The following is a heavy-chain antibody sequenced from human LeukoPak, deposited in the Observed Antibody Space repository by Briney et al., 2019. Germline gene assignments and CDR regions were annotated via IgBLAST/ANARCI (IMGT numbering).Heavy chain of an antibody. Sequence: GGSLRLSCAASGFTFSTYWMGWVRQAPGKGLEFVANINPDGSGKYYGDSVKGRFTISRDNAENSQDLQMNSLRVEDTAVYFCSNSYLRDWGQGTLVTVSS. J-gene: IGHJ1*01. V-gene: IGHV3-7*01. D-gene: IGHD3-10*01. CDR2: INPDGSGK. CDR1: GFTFSTYW. CDR3: SNSYLRD.